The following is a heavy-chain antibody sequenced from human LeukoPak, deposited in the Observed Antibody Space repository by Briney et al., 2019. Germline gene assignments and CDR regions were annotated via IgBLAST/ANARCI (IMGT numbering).Heavy chain of an antibody. CDR3: ARDSGRFLEWLLLFDY. V-gene: IGHV1-46*01. CDR1: GYTFTSYY. D-gene: IGHD3-3*01. CDR2: INPSGGST. J-gene: IGHJ4*02. Sequence: ASVKVSCKASGYTFTSYYMHWVRQAPGQGLEWMGIINPSGGSTSYAQKFQGRVTMTRDMSTSTVYMELSSLRSEDTAVYYCARDSGRFLEWLLLFDYWGQGTLVTVSS.